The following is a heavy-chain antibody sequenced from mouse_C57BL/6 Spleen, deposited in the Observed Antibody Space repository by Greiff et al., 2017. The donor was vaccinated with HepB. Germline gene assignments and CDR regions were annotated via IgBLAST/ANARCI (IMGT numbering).Heavy chain of an antibody. CDR2: IYWDDDK. Sequence: QVTLKVSGPGILQSSQTLSLTCSFSGFSLSTSGMGVSWIHQPSGKGLEWLAHIYWDDDKRYNPSLTSRLTISQDTSRNQVFLKITSVDTADTAKFYCARRRHYFGSSYWYFEFGGTATTVNVSS. CDR1: GFSLSTSGMG. J-gene: IGHJ1*03. V-gene: IGHV8-12*01. D-gene: IGHD1-1*01. CDR3: ARRRHYFGSSYWYFEF.